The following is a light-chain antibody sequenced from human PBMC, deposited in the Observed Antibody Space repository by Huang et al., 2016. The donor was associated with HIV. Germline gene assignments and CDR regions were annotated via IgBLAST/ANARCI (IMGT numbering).Light chain of an antibody. CDR3: QQSYSSPN. J-gene: IGKJ2*01. Sequence: DIQMTQSPSSLSASVGDRVTITCRASQSISSYVNWYQQKPGKAPKLLIYAASSLQSVVPSRFSGSGSGTDFTLTISSLQPEDFATYYCQQSYSSPNFGQGTKLEIK. CDR2: AAS. CDR1: QSISSY. V-gene: IGKV1-39*01.